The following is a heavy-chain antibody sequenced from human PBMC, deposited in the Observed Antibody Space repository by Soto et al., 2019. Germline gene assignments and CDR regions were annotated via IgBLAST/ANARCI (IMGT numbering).Heavy chain of an antibody. D-gene: IGHD2-15*01. V-gene: IGHV4-30-2*01. Sequence: PSETLSLTCTVSGGSISSGPYSWGWIRQPPGKGLEWIGYIYHSGSTYYNPSLKSRVTISVDRSKNQFSLKLSSVTAADTAVYYCARGQVVAAQHWGQGTLVTVSS. CDR2: IYHSGST. CDR3: ARGQVVAAQH. J-gene: IGHJ4*02. CDR1: GGSISSGPYS.